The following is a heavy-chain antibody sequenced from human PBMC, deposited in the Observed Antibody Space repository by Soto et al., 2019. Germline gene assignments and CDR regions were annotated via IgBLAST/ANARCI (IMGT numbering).Heavy chain of an antibody. Sequence: SETLSLTCAVYGGSFSGYYWSWIRQPPGKGLEWIGEINHSGSTNYNPSLKSRVTISVDTSKNQFSLKLSSVTAADTAVYYCARVRSWYACYYYYMDVWGKGTTVTVSS. CDR2: INHSGST. D-gene: IGHD6-13*01. J-gene: IGHJ6*03. CDR3: ARVRSWYACYYYYMDV. CDR1: GGSFSGYY. V-gene: IGHV4-34*01.